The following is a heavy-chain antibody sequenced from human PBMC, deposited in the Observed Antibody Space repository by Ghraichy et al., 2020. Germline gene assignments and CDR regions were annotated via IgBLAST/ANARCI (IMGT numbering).Heavy chain of an antibody. J-gene: IGHJ4*02. D-gene: IGHD3-22*01. CDR3: ARDGGYYDSSGYYSLGFDY. V-gene: IGHV3-11*01. CDR2: ISSSGSTI. Sequence: GGSLRLSCAASGFTFSDYYMSWIRQAPGKGLEWVSYISSSGSTIYYADSVKGRFTISRDNAKNSLYLQMNSLRAEDTAVYYCARDGGYYDSSGYYSLGFDYWGQGTLVTVSS. CDR1: GFTFSDYY.